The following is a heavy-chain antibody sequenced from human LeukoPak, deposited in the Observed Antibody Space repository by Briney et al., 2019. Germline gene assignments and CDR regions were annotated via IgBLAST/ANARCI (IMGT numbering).Heavy chain of an antibody. V-gene: IGHV3-30*03. Sequence: GGSLRLSCAASGFTFSSYGMHWVRQAPGKGLEWVAVISYDGSNSYYADSVKGRFTISRDNSKSTLHLQMNSPRAEDTAVYYCAIPGSGYKYGPPDYWGQGTLVTVSS. CDR3: AIPGSGYKYGPPDY. CDR2: ISYDGSNS. J-gene: IGHJ4*02. CDR1: GFTFSSYG. D-gene: IGHD5-18*01.